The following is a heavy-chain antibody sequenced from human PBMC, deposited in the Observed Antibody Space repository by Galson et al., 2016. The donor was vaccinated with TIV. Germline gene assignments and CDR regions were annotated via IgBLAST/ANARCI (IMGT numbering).Heavy chain of an antibody. CDR1: GFTFSNAW. D-gene: IGHD2-2*01. Sequence: SLRLSCAASGFTFSNAWMSWVRQAPGKGLEWVGRIKSETDGGTTDYAAPVKGRFTISRDDSKNKLYLQMNTLKTEDTAVYYCHCSSASCYVRWFDPWGQGTLVTVSS. CDR3: HCSSASCYVRWFDP. J-gene: IGHJ5*02. V-gene: IGHV3-15*01. CDR2: IKSETDGGTT.